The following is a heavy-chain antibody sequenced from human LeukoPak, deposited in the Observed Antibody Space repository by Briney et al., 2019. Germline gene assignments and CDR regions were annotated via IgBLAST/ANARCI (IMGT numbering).Heavy chain of an antibody. CDR1: GFAFSSYW. D-gene: IGHD4-11*01. CDR3: ANQAYSQFDY. J-gene: IGHJ4*02. Sequence: GGSLRLSCVASGFAFSSYWMSWVRQAPGKGLELVANISPDGSAEDYVDSVRGRFAISRDNAKRSLYLQMNSLSPEDTAVYYCANQAYSQFDYWGQGTLVSISS. CDR2: ISPDGSAE. V-gene: IGHV3-7*01.